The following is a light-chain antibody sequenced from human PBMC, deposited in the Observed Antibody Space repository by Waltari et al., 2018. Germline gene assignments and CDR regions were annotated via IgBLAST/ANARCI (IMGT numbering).Light chain of an antibody. CDR3: YSTTDNNLGV. V-gene: IGLV3-27*01. J-gene: IGLJ1*01. Sequence: SSELTQPSSVSVSPGQTARLTCSGDMLPKKYTRWFQQKPGQDPVLVLYQDSARPSGNPERFSGSSSGTTVTLTISGAQVEDEADYYCYSTTDNNLGVFGPGTRVTVL. CDR2: QDS. CDR1: MLPKKY.